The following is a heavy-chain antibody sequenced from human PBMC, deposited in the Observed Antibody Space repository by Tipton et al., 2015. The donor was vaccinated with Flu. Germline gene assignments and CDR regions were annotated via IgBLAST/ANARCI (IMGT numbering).Heavy chain of an antibody. CDR3: AKGARIYYNVGFDY. J-gene: IGHJ4*02. CDR2: INGADST. D-gene: IGHD3-10*01. Sequence: VQSGGSLRLSCAASGFPFSDYAMIWVRQAPGKGLEWVSGINGADSTYYADSVKGRFTISRDNSKKTLYLQVTSLRAEDTAIYYCAKGARIYYNVGFDYWGQGTLVIVSA. V-gene: IGHV3-23*01. CDR1: GFPFSDYA.